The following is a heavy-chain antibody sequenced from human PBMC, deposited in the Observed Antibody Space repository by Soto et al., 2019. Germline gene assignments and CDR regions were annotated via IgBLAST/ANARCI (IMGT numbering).Heavy chain of an antibody. CDR3: ARESINAIFGVVLSYGMDV. J-gene: IGHJ6*02. CDR1: GGSLSSYG. Sequence: QVQLVQSGAEVRKPGSSVEVSCKASGGSLSSYGISWVRQAPGQGLEWVGGIIPFSGTANYAQTLQDRVTIIADESTSTAYMELSGLRSEDTALYFCARESINAIFGVVLSYGMDVWGQGTTVTVSS. CDR2: IIPFSGTA. D-gene: IGHD3-3*01. V-gene: IGHV1-69*01.